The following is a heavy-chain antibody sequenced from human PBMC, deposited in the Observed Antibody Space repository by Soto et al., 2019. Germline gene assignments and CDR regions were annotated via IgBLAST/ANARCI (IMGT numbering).Heavy chain of an antibody. Sequence: PSETLSLTCTVSGGAIGSNNYYWAWIRQPPGKGLEWIGSIYYTGSTYYNPSLRSRVSISVDTSKNQFSLNLNSVTAADTAQYYCGRKTPVAGMERGQGTLVTVSS. D-gene: IGHD6-19*01. CDR1: GGAIGSNNYY. CDR3: GRKTPVAGME. CDR2: IYYTGST. V-gene: IGHV4-39*01. J-gene: IGHJ4*02.